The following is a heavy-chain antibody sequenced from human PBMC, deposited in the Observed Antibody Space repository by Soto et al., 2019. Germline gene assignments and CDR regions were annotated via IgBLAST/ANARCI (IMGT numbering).Heavy chain of an antibody. J-gene: IGHJ4*02. D-gene: IGHD3-10*01. CDR1: GGSISSGYYY. CDR2: IYHSGST. CDR3: ARLSFGSPDY. Sequence: SETLSLTCTVSGGSISSGYYYWSWIRQPPGKGLEWIGCIYHSGSTYYNPSLKSRVTISVDTSNNQFSLKLSSVTAADTAVYYCARLSFGSPDYWGQGTLVTVSS. V-gene: IGHV4-39*01.